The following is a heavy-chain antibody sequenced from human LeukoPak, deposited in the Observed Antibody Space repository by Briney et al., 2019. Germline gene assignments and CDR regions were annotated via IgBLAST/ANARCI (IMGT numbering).Heavy chain of an antibody. CDR2: FDPEDGET. J-gene: IGHJ3*02. V-gene: IGHV1-24*01. D-gene: IGHD2-15*01. Sequence: ASVKVSCKVSGYTLTELSMHWVRQAPGKGLEWRGGFDPEDGETIYAQKFQGRVTMTEDTSTDTAYMGLSSLRSVDTAVYYCATQKKRLPRSAFDIWGQGTMVTVSS. CDR3: ATQKKRLPRSAFDI. CDR1: GYTLTELS.